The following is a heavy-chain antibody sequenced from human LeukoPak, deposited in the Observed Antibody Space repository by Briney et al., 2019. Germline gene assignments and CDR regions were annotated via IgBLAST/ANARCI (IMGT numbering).Heavy chain of an antibody. J-gene: IGHJ6*02. CDR3: ARDPVDGVITGPRMDV. Sequence: GGSLRLSCAASGFTFSAYWMSWVRQAPGKGLEWVSIIKTDGSAKYYVDSVKGRFTISRDNAKNSLYLQMNSLRAEDTAVYYCARDPVDGVITGPRMDVWAQGTTVTVSS. CDR1: GFTFSAYW. D-gene: IGHD3-3*01. V-gene: IGHV3-7*01. CDR2: IKTDGSAK.